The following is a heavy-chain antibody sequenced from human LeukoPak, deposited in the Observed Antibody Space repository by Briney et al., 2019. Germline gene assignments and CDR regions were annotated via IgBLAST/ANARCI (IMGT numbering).Heavy chain of an antibody. CDR2: IWYDGSNK. D-gene: IGHD2-21*02. CDR3: ARSPYGGNSYHHYYYYGMDV. V-gene: IGHV3-33*01. Sequence: PGRSLRLSCAASGFTFSSYGMHWVRQAPGKGLEWVAVIWYDGSNKYYADSVKGRFTISRDNSKNTLYLQMNSLRAEDTAVYYCARSPYGGNSYHHYYYYGMDVWGQGTTVTVSS. CDR1: GFTFSSYG. J-gene: IGHJ6*02.